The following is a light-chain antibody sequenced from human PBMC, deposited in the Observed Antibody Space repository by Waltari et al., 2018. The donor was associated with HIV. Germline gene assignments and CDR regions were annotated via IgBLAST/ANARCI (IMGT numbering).Light chain of an antibody. V-gene: IGKV3-20*01. CDR3: QHYGYSPT. CDR1: QSVSSYY. CDR2: GVS. J-gene: IGKJ1*01. Sequence: PGERAPVSCRASQSVSSYYLAWYQQKPGQAPRLLVYGVSTRATGVPDRFSGSGSGTDFTLTVSRLESEDFAVYYCQHYGYSPTFGRGTKVEIK.